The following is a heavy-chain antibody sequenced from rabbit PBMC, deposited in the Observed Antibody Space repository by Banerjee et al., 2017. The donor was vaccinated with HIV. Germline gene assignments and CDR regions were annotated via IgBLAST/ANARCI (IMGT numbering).Heavy chain of an antibody. CDR2: IAADTGDYT. Sequence: QEQLEESGGDLVKPGASLTLTCTASGFSFSGTDWICWVRQAPGKGLEWIACIAADTGDYTQYASWAKGRFTMSKTSSTTVTLQMTSLTVADTATYFCARDLAGVIGWNFNLWGPGTLVTVS. CDR3: ARDLAGVIGWNFNL. V-gene: IGHV1S45*01. D-gene: IGHD4-1*01. CDR1: GFSFSGTDW. J-gene: IGHJ4*01.